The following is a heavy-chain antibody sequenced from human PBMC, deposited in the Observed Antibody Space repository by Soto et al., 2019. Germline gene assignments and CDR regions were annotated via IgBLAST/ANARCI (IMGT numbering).Heavy chain of an antibody. D-gene: IGHD3-10*01. CDR2: VYSSGTT. V-gene: IGHV4-61*02. CDR1: GGYISSGDYY. Sequence: TLSLTCTVSGGYISSGDYYWSWIRQPAGKGLEWIGRVYSSGTTDYNPSLNSRATMSVETSKNQFSLKLSSVTAADTAVYYCARDIGSYAYGEGYWGQGTLVTVSS. CDR3: ARDIGSYAYGEGY. J-gene: IGHJ4*02.